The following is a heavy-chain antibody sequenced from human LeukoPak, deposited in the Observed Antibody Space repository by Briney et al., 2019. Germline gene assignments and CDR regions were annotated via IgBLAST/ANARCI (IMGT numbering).Heavy chain of an antibody. CDR2: ISGSGGST. V-gene: IGHV3-23*01. D-gene: IGHD4-11*01. CDR3: AKEGITVTPQSIYFDY. CDR1: GFTFSSYA. J-gene: IGHJ4*02. Sequence: GGSLRLSCAASGFTFSSYAMSWVRQAPGKGLEWVSAISGSGGSTYYADSVKGRFTISRDNSKNTLYLQMNSLRAEDTAVYYCAKEGITVTPQSIYFDYWGQGTLVTVSS.